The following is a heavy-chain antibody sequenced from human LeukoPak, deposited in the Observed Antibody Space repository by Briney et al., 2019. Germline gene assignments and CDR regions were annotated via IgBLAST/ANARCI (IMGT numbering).Heavy chain of an antibody. J-gene: IGHJ4*02. CDR1: GFTFSSYW. D-gene: IGHD3-10*01. CDR3: ARGYYYGSGSYPLDY. CDR2: IKQDGSEK. V-gene: IGHV3-7*01. Sequence: GGSLSLSCAASGFTFSSYWMSWVRQAPGKGLEWVANIKQDGSEKYYVDSVKGRFTISRDNAKNSLYLQMNSLRAEDTAVYYCARGYYYGSGSYPLDYWGQGTLVTVSS.